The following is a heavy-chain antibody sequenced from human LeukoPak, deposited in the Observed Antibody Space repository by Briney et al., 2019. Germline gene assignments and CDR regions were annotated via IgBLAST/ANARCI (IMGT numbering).Heavy chain of an antibody. Sequence: SETLSLTCTVSGGSISSYYWSWIRQPPGKGLEWIGYIYYSGSTNYNPSLKSRVTISVDTPKNQFSLKLSSVTAADTAVYYCATMNPYGDYVDYWGQGTLVTVSS. CDR1: GGSISSYY. CDR3: ATMNPYGDYVDY. J-gene: IGHJ4*02. V-gene: IGHV4-59*01. CDR2: IYYSGST. D-gene: IGHD4-17*01.